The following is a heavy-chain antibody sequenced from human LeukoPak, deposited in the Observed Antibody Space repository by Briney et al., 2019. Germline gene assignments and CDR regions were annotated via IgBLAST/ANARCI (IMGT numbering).Heavy chain of an antibody. Sequence: NASETLSLTCTVSGRSISSYYWSWIRQPPGKGLEWIGYIYYSGSTNYNPSLKSRVTISVDTSKNQFSLKLSSVTAADTAVYYCARRARYSSGVFDYWGQGTLVTVSS. V-gene: IGHV4-59*08. D-gene: IGHD6-19*01. CDR1: GRSISSYY. CDR2: IYYSGST. CDR3: ARRARYSSGVFDY. J-gene: IGHJ4*02.